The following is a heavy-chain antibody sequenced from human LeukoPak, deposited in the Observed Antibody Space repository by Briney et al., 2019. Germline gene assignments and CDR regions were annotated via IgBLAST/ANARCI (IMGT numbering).Heavy chain of an antibody. CDR2: ISGSGVTT. J-gene: IGHJ6*03. CDR1: GGSISSSSYY. V-gene: IGHV3-23*01. CDR3: AKGASYMDV. Sequence: PSETLSLTCTVSGGSISSSSYYWGWIRQPPGKGLEWVSGISGSGVTTYYADSVKGRFTISRDNSKNTLYLQMNSLRAEDTAVFYCAKGASYMDVWGKGTTVTISS. D-gene: IGHD2-21*01.